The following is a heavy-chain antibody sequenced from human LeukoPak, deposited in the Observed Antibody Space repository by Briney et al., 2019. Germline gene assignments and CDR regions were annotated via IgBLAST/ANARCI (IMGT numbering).Heavy chain of an antibody. J-gene: IGHJ3*02. V-gene: IGHV3-53*01. CDR3: ARERSRAFDI. Sequence: GGSLRLSCAASGFTVSSNYMSWVRQAPGKGLEWVSVIYSGGSTYHADSVKGRFTISRDNSKNTLYLQMNSLRAEDTAVYYCARERSRAFDIWGQGTMVTVSS. D-gene: IGHD4-17*01. CDR2: IYSGGST. CDR1: GFTVSSNY.